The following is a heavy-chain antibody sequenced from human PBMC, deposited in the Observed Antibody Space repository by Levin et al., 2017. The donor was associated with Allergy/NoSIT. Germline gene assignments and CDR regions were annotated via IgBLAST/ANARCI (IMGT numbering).Heavy chain of an antibody. V-gene: IGHV3-33*01. Sequence: LSLTCAASGFNFRNYGMHWVRQAPGQGLEWVAVIWYDGSNKDHADSVKGRFTISRDNSKNTVYLQMNSLRAEDTAMYYCARDMRGPCDYWGQGALVTVSS. CDR1: GFNFRNYG. CDR3: ARDMRGPCDY. D-gene: IGHD3-16*01. CDR2: IWYDGSNK. J-gene: IGHJ4*02.